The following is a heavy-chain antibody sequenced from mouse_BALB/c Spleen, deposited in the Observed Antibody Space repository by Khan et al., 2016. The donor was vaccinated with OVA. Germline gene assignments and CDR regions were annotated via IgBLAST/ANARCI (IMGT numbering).Heavy chain of an antibody. D-gene: IGHD1-2*01. CDR2: ISPGSGDT. CDR3: ASRNYFGYTFAY. Sequence: VQFQESGTELARPGASVNLSCKASGYTFTDFYINWVKQRYGQGLEWIGEISPGSGDTYYNEKFKGKATLTEDKSSSTAYMQLSSLTSEASAVYCCASRNYFGYTFAYWGQVTLVTVSA. V-gene: IGHV1-77*01. J-gene: IGHJ3*01. CDR1: GYTFTDFY.